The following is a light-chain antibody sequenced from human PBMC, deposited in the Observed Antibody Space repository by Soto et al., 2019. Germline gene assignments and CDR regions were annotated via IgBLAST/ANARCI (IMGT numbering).Light chain of an antibody. CDR3: QQYGSSPVT. CDR2: GAS. J-gene: IGKJ5*01. CDR1: QSVSSNF. Sequence: EIVWTQSPGTLSLSPGERATLSCRARQSVSSNFLAWYQQKPGQAPRLLSFGASSRATGIPDRFGGSGSGTDFTLPISGLEPEDFGVYYCQQYGSSPVTFGQGTRLEIK. V-gene: IGKV3-20*01.